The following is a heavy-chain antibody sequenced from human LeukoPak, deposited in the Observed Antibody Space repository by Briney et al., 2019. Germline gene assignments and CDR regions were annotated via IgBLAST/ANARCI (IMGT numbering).Heavy chain of an antibody. CDR3: AREYYYDSSGYYSWFDP. CDR1: GFTFSSYW. Sequence: GGSLRLSCAASGFTFSSYWMSWVRQAPGKGLEWVANIKQDGSEKYYVDSVKGRFTISRDNAKNSLYLQMNSLRAEDTAVYYCAREYYYDSSGYYSWFDPWGQGTLVTVSS. D-gene: IGHD3-22*01. V-gene: IGHV3-7*01. CDR2: IKQDGSEK. J-gene: IGHJ5*02.